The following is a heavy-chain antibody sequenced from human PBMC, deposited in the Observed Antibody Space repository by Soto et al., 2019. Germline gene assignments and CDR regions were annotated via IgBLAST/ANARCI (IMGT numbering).Heavy chain of an antibody. CDR1: GFTFSSYA. CDR3: AKAMYRGVILLYYFDY. Sequence: EVQLLESGGGLVQPGGSLRLSCAASGFTFSSYAMNWVRQAPGKGLEWVSGISDSGGSTYYADSVKRRFTISRDNSKNMLYLQMNSLRAEDTAVYYCAKAMYRGVILLYYFDYWGQGTLVTVSS. CDR2: ISDSGGST. D-gene: IGHD3-10*01. V-gene: IGHV3-23*01. J-gene: IGHJ4*02.